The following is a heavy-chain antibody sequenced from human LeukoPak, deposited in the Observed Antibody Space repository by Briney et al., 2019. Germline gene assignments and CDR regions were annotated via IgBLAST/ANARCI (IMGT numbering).Heavy chain of an antibody. Sequence: GGSLTLSCAASGFTFSVYGMHWVRQAPGKGLEWVAVMWYDGSKEYYADSVKGRSTISRDTSTNMLYLQMNSLRAEDTAVYYCARELGSGTFDYWGQGTLVTVSS. D-gene: IGHD6-19*01. CDR2: MWYDGSKE. V-gene: IGHV3-33*01. CDR1: GFTFSVYG. J-gene: IGHJ4*02. CDR3: ARELGSGTFDY.